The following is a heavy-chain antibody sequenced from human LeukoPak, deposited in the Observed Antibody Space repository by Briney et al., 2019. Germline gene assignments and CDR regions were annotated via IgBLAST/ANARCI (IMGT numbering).Heavy chain of an antibody. CDR2: ISYDGSNK. CDR1: GFTFSSYA. J-gene: IGHJ5*02. CDR3: ARVSSTSSHFDN. Sequence: GGSLRPSCAASGFTFSSYAMHWVRQAPGKGLEWVAIISYDGSNKYYADSVKGRFTISRDNSKNTLYLQMNSLKAEDTALYYCARVSSTSSHFDNWGQGTLVTVSA. V-gene: IGHV3-30*04. D-gene: IGHD2-2*01.